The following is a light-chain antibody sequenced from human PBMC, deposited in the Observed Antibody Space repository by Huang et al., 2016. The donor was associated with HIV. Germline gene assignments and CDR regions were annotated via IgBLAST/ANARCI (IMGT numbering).Light chain of an antibody. Sequence: ILLTQFPATLSVSPGQRVTLSCRASQSVGGKLYQQIHGKAPRLLIYGASTRVPTIPDRFSGIGSGTEFTLTISSLQSEDFAVYYCQQYDTWPPLTFGGGTKV. J-gene: IGKJ4*01. CDR1: QSVGGK. V-gene: IGKV3-15*01. CDR2: GAS. CDR3: QQYDTWPPLT.